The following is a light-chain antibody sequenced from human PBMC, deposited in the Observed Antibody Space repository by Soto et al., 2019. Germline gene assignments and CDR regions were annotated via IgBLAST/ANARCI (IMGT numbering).Light chain of an antibody. CDR3: QQSYSTPLS. Sequence: IQMTQSPSFLSASVRDRVAITCRASQSISSYLHLYQQKPGKAPKLLIYAASSSRSALPSRFSGSGSGTDFTRTISSLHPEDFATYSCQQSYSTPLSLGQRIRLE. CDR2: AAS. V-gene: IGKV1-39*01. J-gene: IGKJ5*01. CDR1: QSISSY.